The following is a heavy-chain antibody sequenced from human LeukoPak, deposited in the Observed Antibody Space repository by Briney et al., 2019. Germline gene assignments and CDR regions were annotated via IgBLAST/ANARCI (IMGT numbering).Heavy chain of an antibody. CDR2: IYSGGST. V-gene: IGHV3-53*01. D-gene: IGHD4-17*01. CDR3: ARFDRAYGDYDY. Sequence: GGSLRLSCAASGFIVSSNYMGWVRQAPGKGLEWVSIIYSGGSTYYADSVKGRFTISRDNSKNTLYLQMNSLRAEDTAVYYCARFDRAYGDYDYWGQGTLVTVSS. CDR1: GFIVSSNY. J-gene: IGHJ4*02.